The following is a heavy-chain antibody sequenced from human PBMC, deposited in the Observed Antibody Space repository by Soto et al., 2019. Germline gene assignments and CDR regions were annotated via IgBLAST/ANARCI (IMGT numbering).Heavy chain of an antibody. CDR2: INPSGGST. CDR1: GYTFTTYY. D-gene: IGHD6-13*01. CDR3: ARATSAGNGRRVDV. Sequence: QVQLVQSGTEVKEPGASVSLSCKASGYTFTTYYIHWVRQAPGQGLEWMGMINPSGGSTTYAQSFQRRVTMTRDRATSTVYMDLNSLRSDDTAVYYCARATSAGNGRRVDVWGQGTTVTVSS. V-gene: IGHV1-46*01. J-gene: IGHJ6*02.